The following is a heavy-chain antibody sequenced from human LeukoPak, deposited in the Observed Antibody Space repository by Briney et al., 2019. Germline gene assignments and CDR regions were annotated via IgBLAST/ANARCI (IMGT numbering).Heavy chain of an antibody. V-gene: IGHV3-53*01. CDR2: IYSGGST. J-gene: IGHJ3*02. CDR1: GFTVSLYY. CDR3: AREYDSSTGTYDAFDI. Sequence: GGSLRLSCAASGFTVSLYYVSWVRQAPGKGLEWVSVIYSGGSTYYADSVKGRFTISRDNSKNTLYLQMNSLRAEDTAVYYCAREYDSSTGTYDAFDIWGQGTMVTVSS. D-gene: IGHD3-22*01.